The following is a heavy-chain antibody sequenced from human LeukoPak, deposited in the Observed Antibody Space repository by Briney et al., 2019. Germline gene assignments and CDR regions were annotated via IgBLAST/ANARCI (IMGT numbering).Heavy chain of an antibody. CDR3: ASGQMVRGVLNGFDP. CDR1: GYTFTSHY. CDR2: INPSGGST. J-gene: IGHJ5*02. V-gene: IGHV1-46*01. Sequence: ASVTVSCKASGYTFTSHYMHWVRQAPGQGLEWMGIINPSGGSTSYAQKFQGRVTMTRDTSTSTVYMELSSLRSEDTAVYYCASGQMVRGVLNGFDPWGQGTLVTVSS. D-gene: IGHD3-10*01.